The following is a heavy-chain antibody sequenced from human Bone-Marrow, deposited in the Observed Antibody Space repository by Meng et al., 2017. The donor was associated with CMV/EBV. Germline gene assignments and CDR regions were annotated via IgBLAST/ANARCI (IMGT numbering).Heavy chain of an antibody. CDR1: GFSLSTYW. CDR3: ARGKFQSVGIVYSYFDP. J-gene: IGHJ5*02. D-gene: IGHD5-18*01. CDR2: INSDGSTT. Sequence: GGSLRLSCAASGFSLSTYWMHWVRQAPGKGLVWVSRINSDGSTTNYADSVKGRFTISRDNAKNTLYLQMNSLRAEDTAVYYCARGKFQSVGIVYSYFDPWVQGALVTVSS. V-gene: IGHV3-74*01.